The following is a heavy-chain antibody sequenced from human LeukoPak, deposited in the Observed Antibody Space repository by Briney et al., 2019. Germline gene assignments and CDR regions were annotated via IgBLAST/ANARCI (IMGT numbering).Heavy chain of an antibody. CDR1: GFTFSSYG. CDR2: ISSSSMSI. CDR3: ARDFGSGRRWFDY. Sequence: GGSLRLSCAASGFTFSSYGMKWVRQAPGKGLEWVSYISSSSMSIYYPDSVKGRFTISRDNAKNSLYLQMNSLRAEDTAVYYCARDFGSGRRWFDYWGRGTLVTVSS. J-gene: IGHJ4*02. V-gene: IGHV3-48*01. D-gene: IGHD4-23*01.